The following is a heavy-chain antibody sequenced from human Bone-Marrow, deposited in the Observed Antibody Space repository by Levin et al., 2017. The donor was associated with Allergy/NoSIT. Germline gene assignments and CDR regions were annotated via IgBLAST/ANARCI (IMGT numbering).Heavy chain of an antibody. CDR3: AKDIVPLPTAARDWYYYGMDV. CDR2: ISWNSGRI. D-gene: IGHD4-17*01. Sequence: PGGSLRLSCAASGFTFDDYAMHWVRQAPGKGLEWVSGISWNSGRIGYADSVKGRFTISRDNAKNSLYLQMNSLRAEDTALYYCAKDIVPLPTAARDWYYYGMDVWGQGTTVTVSS. CDR1: GFTFDDYA. V-gene: IGHV3-9*01. J-gene: IGHJ6*02.